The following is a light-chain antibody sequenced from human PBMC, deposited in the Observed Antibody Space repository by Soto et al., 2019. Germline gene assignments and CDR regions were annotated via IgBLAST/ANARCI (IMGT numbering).Light chain of an antibody. CDR3: QQYNNWWT. CDR2: GAS. J-gene: IGKJ1*01. CDR1: QSVRNN. V-gene: IGKV3-15*01. Sequence: EIVMTQSPATLSVSPGERATLSCRASQSVRNNLAWSQKKPRQAPRLLIYGASTRATGIPGRFSGSGSGTEFTLTISSLQSEDFAFYYCQQYNNWWTFGQGTRVDIK.